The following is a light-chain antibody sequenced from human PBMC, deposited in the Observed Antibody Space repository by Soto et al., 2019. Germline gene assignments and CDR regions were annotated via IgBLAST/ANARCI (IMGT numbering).Light chain of an antibody. Sequence: QSVLTQPASVSGSPGQSITISCTGTSSDVGGYNYVSWYQQHPGKVPKLIIYEVNNRPSGVSNRFSGSKSGNTASLTVSGLQAEDEADYYCSSYAGSNNLHVVFGGGTKLTVL. CDR3: SSYAGSNNLHVV. CDR2: EVN. J-gene: IGLJ2*01. V-gene: IGLV2-14*01. CDR1: SSDVGGYNY.